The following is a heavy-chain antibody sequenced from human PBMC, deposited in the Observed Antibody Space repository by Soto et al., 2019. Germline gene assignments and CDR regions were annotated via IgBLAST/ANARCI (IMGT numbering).Heavy chain of an antibody. CDR3: ASHYDVWSGDLSPVDY. CDR1: GYTFSDYY. Sequence: QVQLVESGGDLVKPGGSLRLSCAASGYTFSDYYLSWIRQAPGKGLEWISYIDTSSTKIYYADSVKGRFTISRDNVKNSLFLEMNSLRVEDTAVYFCASHYDVWSGDLSPVDYGGQGTLVTVSS. V-gene: IGHV3-11*01. J-gene: IGHJ4*02. CDR2: IDTSSTKI. D-gene: IGHD3-3*01.